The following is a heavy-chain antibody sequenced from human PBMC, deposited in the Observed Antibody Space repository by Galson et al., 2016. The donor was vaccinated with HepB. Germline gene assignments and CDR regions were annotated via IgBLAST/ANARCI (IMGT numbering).Heavy chain of an antibody. D-gene: IGHD2-15*01. J-gene: IGHJ4*02. CDR3: ARDLKRSPGPLGGMDV. CDR1: GYTFTSYY. CDR2: INPSGGST. V-gene: IGHV1-46*01. Sequence: SVKVSCKASGYTFTSYYMHWVRQAPGQGLEWMGIINPSGGSTSYAQKFQGRVTMTRDTSTSTVYMELSSLRSEDTAVYYCARDLKRSPGPLGGMDVWGQGALVTVSS.